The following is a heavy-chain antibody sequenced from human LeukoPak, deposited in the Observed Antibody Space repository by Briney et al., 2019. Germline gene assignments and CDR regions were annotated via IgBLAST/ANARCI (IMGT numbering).Heavy chain of an antibody. CDR3: ARSKRNGGGFDP. D-gene: IGHD1-1*01. CDR1: GFTFSSYS. V-gene: IGHV3-21*01. CDR2: ISSSSSYI. Sequence: PGGSLRLSCAASGFTFSSYSMNWVRQAPGKGLEWVSSISSSSSYIYYADSVKGRFTISRDNAKNSLYLQMNSLSAEDTAVYYCARSKRNGGGFDPWGQGTLVTVSS. J-gene: IGHJ5*02.